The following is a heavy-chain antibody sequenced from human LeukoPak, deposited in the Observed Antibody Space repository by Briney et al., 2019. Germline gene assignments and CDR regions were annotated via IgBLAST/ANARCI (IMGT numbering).Heavy chain of an antibody. CDR3: AFGRVKYYFDY. Sequence: GGSLRLSCATSGFTFSSYAMSWVRQAPGKGLEWVSAISGSGGSTYYADSVKGRFTISRDNSKNTLYLQMNSLRAEDTAVYYCAFGRVKYYFDYWGQGTLVTVSS. J-gene: IGHJ4*02. CDR2: ISGSGGST. V-gene: IGHV3-23*01. D-gene: IGHD3-16*01. CDR1: GFTFSSYA.